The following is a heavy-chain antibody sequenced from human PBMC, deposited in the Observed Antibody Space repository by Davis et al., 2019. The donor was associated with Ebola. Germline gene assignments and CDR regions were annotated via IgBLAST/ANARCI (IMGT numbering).Heavy chain of an antibody. CDR2: IISNCGGT. J-gene: IGHJ4*02. CDR1: GYTFTGYN. Sequence: ASVTVSCQASGYTFTGYNMHWVRQAPGQGLEWMGRIISNCGGTNYVQKLQGRVTMTTDTSTSTAYMELRSLTSDDTAVYSCAKGVVGSGRYLDYWGQGTLVTVSS. CDR3: AKGVVGSGRYLDY. V-gene: IGHV1-2*06. D-gene: IGHD6-19*01.